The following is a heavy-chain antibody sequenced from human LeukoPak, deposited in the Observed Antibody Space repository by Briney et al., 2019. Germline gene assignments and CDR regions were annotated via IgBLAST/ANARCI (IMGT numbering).Heavy chain of an antibody. CDR1: GFPFSTFP. CDR2: LSGDGSDT. CDR3: TKGGHGDY. J-gene: IGHJ4*02. Sequence: GGSLRLSCQASGFPFSTFPMSWVRQAPGKGLEWVSTLSGDGSDTYYADSVKGRFTISRDTSKSTLFLQMNSLRADDTAIYYCTKGGHGDYWGQGTMVTVSS. D-gene: IGHD2-21*02. V-gene: IGHV3-23*01.